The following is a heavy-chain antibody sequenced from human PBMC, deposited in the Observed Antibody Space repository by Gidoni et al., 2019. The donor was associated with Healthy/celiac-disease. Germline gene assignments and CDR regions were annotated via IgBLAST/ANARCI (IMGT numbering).Heavy chain of an antibody. V-gene: IGHV4-39*01. CDR3: ARRGIRWPRHDAFDI. CDR2: IYYSGST. D-gene: IGHD4-17*01. J-gene: IGHJ3*02. Sequence: QLQLQESGPGLVKPSETLSLTCTVSGGSISSSSYYWGWIRQPPGKGLEWIGSIYYSGSTYYNPSLKSRVTISVDTSKNQFSLKLSSVTAADTAVYYCARRGIRWPRHDAFDIWGQGTMVTVSS. CDR1: GGSISSSSYY.